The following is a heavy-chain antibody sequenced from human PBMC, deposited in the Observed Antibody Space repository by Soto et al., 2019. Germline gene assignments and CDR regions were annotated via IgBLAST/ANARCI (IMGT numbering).Heavy chain of an antibody. V-gene: IGHV4-31*03. D-gene: IGHD3-22*01. J-gene: IGHJ1*01. Sequence: SETLSLTCTVSGGSISSGAYYWSWIRQHPGKGLEWIGYIYYSGSTYYNPSLKSRVTISVDTSKNQFSLKLSSVTAADTAVYYCAIYDSSGSRGFQHWGRVTLVTFS. CDR3: AIYDSSGSRGFQH. CDR1: GGSISSGAYY. CDR2: IYYSGST.